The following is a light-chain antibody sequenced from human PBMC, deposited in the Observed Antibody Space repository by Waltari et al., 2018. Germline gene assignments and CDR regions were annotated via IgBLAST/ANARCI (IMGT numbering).Light chain of an antibody. CDR3: QQYNNWPRGT. CDR2: GAA. J-gene: IGKJ2*01. CDR1: QSVSSN. V-gene: IGKV3-15*01. Sequence: IVMPQSPATLSVSPGERATLSCRASQSVSSNLAWYQQKPGQAPRLLIYGAATRATGIPARFSGRGSGTEFTLTISSLQSEDFAVYYCQQYNNWPRGTFGQGTKLEI.